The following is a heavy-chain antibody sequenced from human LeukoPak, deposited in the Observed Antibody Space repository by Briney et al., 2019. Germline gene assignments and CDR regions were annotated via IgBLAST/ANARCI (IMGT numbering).Heavy chain of an antibody. CDR3: AKERGYSYGYLFDY. V-gene: IGHV3-30*02. J-gene: IGHJ4*02. CDR2: IRYDGSNK. CDR1: GFTFSSYG. Sequence: PGGSLRLSCAASGFTFSSYGMHWVRQAPGKGLEWVAFIRYDGSNKYYADSVKGRFTISRDNSKNTLYLQMNSLRAEDTAVYYCAKERGYSYGYLFDYWGQGTLVTVSS. D-gene: IGHD5-18*01.